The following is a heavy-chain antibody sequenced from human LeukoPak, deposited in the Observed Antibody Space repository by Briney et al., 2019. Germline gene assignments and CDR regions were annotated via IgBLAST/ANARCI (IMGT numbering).Heavy chain of an antibody. CDR3: ARERGSTNSYQLPIEH. J-gene: IGHJ1*01. V-gene: IGHV3-23*01. D-gene: IGHD2-2*01. CDR2: ILSGGGAT. CDR1: GFTSNNNA. Sequence: GGSLRLSCEASGFTSNNNAVDWVRQVPGKGLEWVSGILSGGGATYYADSVKGRFTISRDNSKNTVYLQMTSLTAEDTAVYYCARERGSTNSYQLPIEHWG.